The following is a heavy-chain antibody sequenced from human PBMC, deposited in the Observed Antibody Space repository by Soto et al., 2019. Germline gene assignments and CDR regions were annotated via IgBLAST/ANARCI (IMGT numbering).Heavy chain of an antibody. CDR1: GFTFSSYS. V-gene: IGHV3-21*01. Sequence: SLRLSCVVSGFTFSSYSMNWVRKAPGKGLEWVSSISSSSSYTYYADSMKCRLTISRDNAKKSLYLQMNRLRADATAVFYCARDSYELSEWWPYYDGMDVWGQGTRVTVSS. CDR2: ISSSSSYT. J-gene: IGHJ6*02. D-gene: IGHD2-8*01. CDR3: ARDSYELSEWWPYYDGMDV.